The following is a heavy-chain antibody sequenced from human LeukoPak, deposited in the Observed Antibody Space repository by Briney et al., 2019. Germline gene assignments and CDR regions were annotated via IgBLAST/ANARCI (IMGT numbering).Heavy chain of an antibody. CDR3: TANSPYYYGSGSFGYYYGMDV. CDR1: GFTFGDYA. CDR2: IRSKAYGGTT. J-gene: IGHJ6*02. V-gene: IGHV3-49*04. D-gene: IGHD3-10*01. Sequence: QPGGSLRLSCTASGFTFGDYAMSWVRQAPGKGLEWVGFIRSKAYGGTTEYAASVKGRFTISRDDSKSIAYLQMNSLKTEDTAVYYCTANSPYYYGSGSFGYYYGMDVWGQGTTVTVSS.